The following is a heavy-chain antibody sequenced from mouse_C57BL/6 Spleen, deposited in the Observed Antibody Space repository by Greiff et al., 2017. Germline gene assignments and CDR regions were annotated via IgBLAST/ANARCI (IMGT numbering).Heavy chain of an antibody. Sequence: QVQLQQPGAELVRPGSSVKLSCKASGYTFTSYWMHWVKQRPIQGLEWIGNIDPSDSETHYNQKFKDKATLTVDKSSSTAYMQLSSLTSEDSAVYYCARDDHEGAMDYWGQGTSVTVSS. CDR2: IDPSDSET. J-gene: IGHJ4*01. V-gene: IGHV1-52*01. CDR3: ARDDHEGAMDY. CDR1: GYTFTSYW.